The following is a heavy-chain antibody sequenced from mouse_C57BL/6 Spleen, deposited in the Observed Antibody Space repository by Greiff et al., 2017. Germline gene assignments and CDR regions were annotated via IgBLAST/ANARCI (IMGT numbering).Heavy chain of an antibody. CDR3: ARGDYYGSIGYFDV. CDR1: GYTFTSYW. V-gene: IGHV1-64*01. Sequence: QVQLQQPGAELVKPGASVKLSCKASGYTFTSYWMHWVKQRPGQGLEWIGMIHPNSGSTNYNEKFKSKATLTVDKSSSTAYMQLSSLTSEESAVYYCARGDYYGSIGYFDVWGTGTTVTVSS. CDR2: IHPNSGST. J-gene: IGHJ1*03. D-gene: IGHD1-1*01.